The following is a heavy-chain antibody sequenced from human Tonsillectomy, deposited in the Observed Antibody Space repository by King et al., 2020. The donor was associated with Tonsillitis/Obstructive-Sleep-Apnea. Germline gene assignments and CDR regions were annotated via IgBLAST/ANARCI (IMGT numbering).Heavy chain of an antibody. V-gene: IGHV4-31*03. CDR2: IYYSGSA. CDR1: GGSISSDNYY. D-gene: IGHD6-6*01. CDR3: AREVIAPRPDDAFDI. Sequence: VQLQESGPGLVKPSQTLSLTCTVSGGSISSDNYYWSWIRQHPWKGLEWIGYIYYSGSAYYNPSIESRVTISVDTSKNQFSLKLCSVTAADTAVYYCAREVIAPRPDDAFDIWGQGTMVTVSS. J-gene: IGHJ3*02.